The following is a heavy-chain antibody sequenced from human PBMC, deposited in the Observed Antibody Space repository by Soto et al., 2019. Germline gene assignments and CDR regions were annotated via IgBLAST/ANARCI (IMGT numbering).Heavy chain of an antibody. D-gene: IGHD3-3*01. CDR3: AKAAYDFWSGYYGNWFDP. CDR2: ISGSGGST. Sequence: GGSLRLSCAASGFTFSSYAMSWVRQAPGKGLEWVSAISGSGGSTYYADSVKGRFTISRDNSKNTLYLQMNSLRAEDTAVYYCAKAAYDFWSGYYGNWFDPWGQGTLVTVSS. V-gene: IGHV3-23*01. CDR1: GFTFSSYA. J-gene: IGHJ5*02.